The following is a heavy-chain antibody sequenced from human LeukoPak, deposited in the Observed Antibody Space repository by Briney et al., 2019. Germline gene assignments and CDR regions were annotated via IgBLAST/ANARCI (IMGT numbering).Heavy chain of an antibody. CDR3: AKAFGSGYYVAFDY. D-gene: IGHD3-22*01. CDR1: GFTFSSYG. V-gene: IGHV3-23*01. J-gene: IGHJ4*02. Sequence: GGSLRLSCAASGFTFSSYGMSWVRQAPGKGLEWVSAISGSGGSTYYADSVKGRFTISRDNSKNTLYLQMNSLRAEDTAVYYCAKAFGSGYYVAFDYWGQGTLVTVSS. CDR2: ISGSGGST.